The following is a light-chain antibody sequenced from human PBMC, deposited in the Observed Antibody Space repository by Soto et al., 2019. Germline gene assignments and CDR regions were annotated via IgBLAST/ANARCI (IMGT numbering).Light chain of an antibody. V-gene: IGKV1-5*01. J-gene: IGKJ1*01. CDR1: QNIERW. Sequence: IPMTQSPSTVSASVGDRLRLPCRASQNIERWQAWYKQKPGKAPKLLLYDVSTLERGVPSRCSGSGAATEFTLTISSLTPDAFETYSCQQYNRYSWTFGQGTKVDIK. CDR2: DVS. CDR3: QQYNRYSWT.